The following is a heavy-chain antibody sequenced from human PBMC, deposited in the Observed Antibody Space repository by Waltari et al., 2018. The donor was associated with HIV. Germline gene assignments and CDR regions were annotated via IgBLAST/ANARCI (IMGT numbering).Heavy chain of an antibody. J-gene: IGHJ6*02. V-gene: IGHV5-51*01. Sequence: EVQLVQSGAEVKKPGESLKISCQGAGYSFGNYWIGWVRQMPGKGLEWMGIIYPCDSETRYSPSFQGQVTISVDKSISTAYLQWRSLKASDTAMYYCARKGDGMDVWGQGTTVIVSS. CDR3: ARKGDGMDV. CDR1: GYSFGNYW. CDR2: IYPCDSET.